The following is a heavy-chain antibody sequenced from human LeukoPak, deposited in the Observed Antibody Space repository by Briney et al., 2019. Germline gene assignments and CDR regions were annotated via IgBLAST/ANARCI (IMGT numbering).Heavy chain of an antibody. CDR3: AKDGDTVGASGFDY. V-gene: IGHV3-33*06. J-gene: IGHJ4*02. Sequence: GGSLRLSCAASGFTFSSYGMHWVRQAPGKGLEWVAVIWYDGSNKYYADSVKGRFTISRDNSKNTLYLQMNSLRAEDTAVYYCAKDGDTVGASGFDYWGQGTLVTVSS. CDR1: GFTFSSYG. CDR2: IWYDGSNK. D-gene: IGHD1-26*01.